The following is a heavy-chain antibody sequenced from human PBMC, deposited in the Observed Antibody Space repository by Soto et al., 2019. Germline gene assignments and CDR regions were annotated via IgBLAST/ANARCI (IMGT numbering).Heavy chain of an antibody. V-gene: IGHV3-21*01. Sequence: EVQLVESGGGLVKPGGSLRLSCAASGFTFSSYSMNWVRQAPGKGLYLVSSISSSSSYIYYADSVKGRCTISRDNAKKSLYLQMNSLRAEDTTVYYRARRSGYYDILTGSYYFDYWGQGTLVTVSS. D-gene: IGHD3-9*01. CDR3: ARRSGYYDILTGSYYFDY. CDR2: ISSSSSYI. CDR1: GFTFSSYS. J-gene: IGHJ4*02.